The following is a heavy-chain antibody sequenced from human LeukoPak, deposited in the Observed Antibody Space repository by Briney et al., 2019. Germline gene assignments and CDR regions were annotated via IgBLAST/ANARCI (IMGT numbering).Heavy chain of an antibody. Sequence: GGSLRLSCAASGFTFSSYAMSWVRQAPGKGLEWVSAISGSGGSTYYADSVKGRFTISRNNSKNTLYLQMNSLRAEDTAVYYCARDGVGANGFDYWGQGTLVTVSS. CDR1: GFTFSSYA. V-gene: IGHV3-23*01. D-gene: IGHD1-26*01. J-gene: IGHJ4*02. CDR3: ARDGVGANGFDY. CDR2: ISGSGGST.